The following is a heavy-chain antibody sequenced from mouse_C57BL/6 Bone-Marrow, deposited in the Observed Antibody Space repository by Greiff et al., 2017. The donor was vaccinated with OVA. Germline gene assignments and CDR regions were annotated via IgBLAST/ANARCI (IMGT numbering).Heavy chain of an antibody. CDR1: GFTFSSYG. V-gene: IGHV5-6*01. J-gene: IGHJ2*01. CDR2: ISSGGSYT. D-gene: IGHD1-1*01. Sequence: EVQLVESGGDLVKPGGSLKLSCAASGFTFSSYGMSWVRQTPDKRLEWVATISSGGSYTYYPDSVKGRFTISRDNAKNTLYLQMSSLKSEDTAIDYCARHYYGSSYYWGQGTTLTVSS. CDR3: ARHYYGSSYY.